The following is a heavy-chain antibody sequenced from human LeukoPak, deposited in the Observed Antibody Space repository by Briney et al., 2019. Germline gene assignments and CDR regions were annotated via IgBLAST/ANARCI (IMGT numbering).Heavy chain of an antibody. CDR1: GDSINSGGHY. D-gene: IGHD1-26*01. CDR2: IYPRGST. J-gene: IGHJ5*02. V-gene: IGHV4-61*02. Sequence: SETLSLTYTVSGDSINSGGHYWSWIRQPAGKGLEWIGRIYPRGSTNYNPSPKSRVTISVDTSKNQFSLKLTSVSAADTAVYYCARLSNTGTYFPEDYWFDPWGQGTLVTVSS. CDR3: ARLSNTGTYFPEDYWFDP.